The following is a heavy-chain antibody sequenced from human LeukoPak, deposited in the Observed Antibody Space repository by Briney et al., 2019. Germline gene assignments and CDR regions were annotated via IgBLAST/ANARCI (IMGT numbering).Heavy chain of an antibody. CDR3: ARVNLGDHPDY. Sequence: GGSLRLSCAASGFTFSSYSMNWVRQAPGKGLEWVSSISSSSSYIYYADSVKGRFTISRDNAKNSLCLQMNSLRAEDTAVYYCARVNLGDHPDYWGQGTLVTVSS. D-gene: IGHD2-21*02. J-gene: IGHJ4*02. V-gene: IGHV3-21*01. CDR2: ISSSSSYI. CDR1: GFTFSSYS.